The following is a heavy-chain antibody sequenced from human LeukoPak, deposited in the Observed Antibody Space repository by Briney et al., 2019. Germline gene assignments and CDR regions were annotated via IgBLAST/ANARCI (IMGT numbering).Heavy chain of an antibody. CDR3: TRDLHGDYEIVDY. CDR2: IRSKAYGGTT. J-gene: IGHJ4*02. V-gene: IGHV3-49*03. CDR1: GFTFGDYG. Sequence: GGSLRLSCAASGFTFGDYGMSWFRQAPGKGLEWLGFIRSKAYGGTTEYAASVKGRFIISRDDSKTIAYLQMNSLKTEDTAVYYCTRDLHGDYEIVDYWGQGTLVTVSS. D-gene: IGHD4-17*01.